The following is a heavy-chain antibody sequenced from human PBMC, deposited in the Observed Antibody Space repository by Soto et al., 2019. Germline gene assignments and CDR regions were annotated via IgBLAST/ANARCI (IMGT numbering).Heavy chain of an antibody. CDR2: IYRTGST. D-gene: IGHD1-7*01. Sequence: QVQLQESGPGLVKPSGTLSLTCAVSGGSFTSNNWWTWVRQPPGQGLEWIGEIYRTGSTNYNPSLQRRFTIALDKTENQFSLKVTSLTAADTAVYYCASRDPGTSVDYWGQGTLVTVSS. J-gene: IGHJ4*02. CDR3: ASRDPGTSVDY. CDR1: GGSFTSNNW. V-gene: IGHV4-4*02.